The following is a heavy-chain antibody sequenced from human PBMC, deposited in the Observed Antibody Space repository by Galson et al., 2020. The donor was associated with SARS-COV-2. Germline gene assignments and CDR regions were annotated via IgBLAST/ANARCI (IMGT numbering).Heavy chain of an antibody. J-gene: IGHJ4*02. CDR2: ISGHNGNT. D-gene: IGHD3-22*01. CDR1: GYTFTNYG. Sequence: ASVKVSCKGSGYTFTNYGISWVRQAPGQGLEWMGWISGHNGNTNNAQRLQGRVSVTTETSTSTAYMELRSLRSDDTAVYYCAGVTFYYGSSDTYLGGFVDYWGQGTLVTVSS. V-gene: IGHV1-18*01. CDR3: AGVTFYYGSSDTYLGGFVDY.